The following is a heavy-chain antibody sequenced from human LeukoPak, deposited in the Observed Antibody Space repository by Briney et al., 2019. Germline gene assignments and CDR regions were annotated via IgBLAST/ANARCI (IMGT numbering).Heavy chain of an antibody. J-gene: IGHJ4*02. Sequence: GGSLRLSCAASGFTFSSYSMNWVRQAPGKGLEWVSSISSSSSSIYYADSVKGRFTISRDNTKNSLYLQMNSLRAEDTAVYYCARGGYRSGWDYFDYWGQGTLVTVSS. D-gene: IGHD6-19*01. V-gene: IGHV3-21*01. CDR3: ARGGYRSGWDYFDY. CDR2: ISSSSSSI. CDR1: GFTFSSYS.